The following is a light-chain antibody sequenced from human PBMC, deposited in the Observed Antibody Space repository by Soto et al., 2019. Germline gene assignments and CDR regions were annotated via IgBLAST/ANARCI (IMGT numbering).Light chain of an antibody. J-gene: IGKJ3*01. CDR3: QQLNSFPIP. CDR1: QGIANF. V-gene: IGKV1-9*01. CDR2: AAS. Sequence: IPLTQSPSSMSASVGDRVTISCRASQGIANFLAWYQQKPGKAPKLLIYAASTLQSGVPSRFSGSGSGTDFPLTLSSLQPEDFATYYCQQLNSFPIPFGPGTKVDIK.